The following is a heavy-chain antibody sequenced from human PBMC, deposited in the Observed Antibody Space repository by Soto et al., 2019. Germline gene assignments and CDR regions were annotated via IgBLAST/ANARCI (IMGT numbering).Heavy chain of an antibody. J-gene: IGHJ6*02. Sequence: LSLTCAVYGGSFSGYYWSWIRQPPGKGLEWIGEINHIGSTNYNPSLKSRVTISVDTSKNQFSLKLSSVTAADTAVYYCASPWGCSSTSCYRGGYYYYGMDVWGQGTTVTVS. CDR1: GGSFSGYY. D-gene: IGHD2-2*01. CDR3: ASPWGCSSTSCYRGGYYYYGMDV. V-gene: IGHV4-34*01. CDR2: INHIGST.